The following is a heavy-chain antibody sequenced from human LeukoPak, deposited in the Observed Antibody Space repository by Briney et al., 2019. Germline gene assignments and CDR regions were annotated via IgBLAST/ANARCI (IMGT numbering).Heavy chain of an antibody. CDR2: IIPILGIA. J-gene: IGHJ4*02. CDR3: ARAPAFYCSSTSCYRVYFDY. CDR1: GGTFSSYA. V-gene: IGHV1-69*04. D-gene: IGHD2-2*02. Sequence: ASVKVSCKASGGTFSSYAIGWVRQAPGQGLEWMGRIIPILGIANYAQKFQGRVTITADKSTSTAYMELSSLRSEDTAVYYCARAPAFYCSSTSCYRVYFDYWGQGTLVTVSS.